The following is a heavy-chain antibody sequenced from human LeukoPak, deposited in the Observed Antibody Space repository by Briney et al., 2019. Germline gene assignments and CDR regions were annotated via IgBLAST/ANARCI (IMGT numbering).Heavy chain of an antibody. D-gene: IGHD3-10*01. V-gene: IGHV3-48*03. Sequence: GGSLRLSCAASGFTFSSYEMNWVRRAPGKGLEWVSYISSSGSTIYYADSVKGRFTISRDNAKNSLYLQMNSLRAEDTAVYYCARVGRYYGHMDVWGKGTTVTSSS. CDR2: ISSSGSTI. CDR3: ARVGRYYGHMDV. CDR1: GFTFSSYE. J-gene: IGHJ6*03.